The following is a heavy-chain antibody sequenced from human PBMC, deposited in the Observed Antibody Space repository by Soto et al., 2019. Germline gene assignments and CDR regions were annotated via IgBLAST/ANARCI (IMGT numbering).Heavy chain of an antibody. CDR3: ARSPIEYGSSTGFVYYYGMDV. D-gene: IGHD6-6*01. J-gene: IGHJ6*02. CDR2: IIPIFGTA. Sequence: QVQLVQSGAEVKKPGSSVKVSCKASGGTFSSYAISWVRQAPGQGLEWMGGIIPIFGTANYAQKFQGRVTITADESTSTAYMELSSLRSEDTAVYYCARSPIEYGSSTGFVYYYGMDVWGQGTTVTVSS. V-gene: IGHV1-69*01. CDR1: GGTFSSYA.